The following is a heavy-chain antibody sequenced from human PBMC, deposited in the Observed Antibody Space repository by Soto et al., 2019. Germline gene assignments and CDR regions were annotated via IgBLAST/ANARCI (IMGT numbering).Heavy chain of an antibody. CDR3: ARLRSSWLGWFER. V-gene: IGHV4-39*01. CDR1: GGSIKSSTYY. J-gene: IGHJ5*02. CDR2: FYYGGST. D-gene: IGHD6-13*01. Sequence: QLQLQESAPGLVKPSETLSLTCTVSGGSIKSSTYYWGWIRQPPGKGLEWIGSFYYGGSTHYNTSLRSRVTVTVDTSKKQFSLKLSSVTAADTAVYYFARLRSSWLGWFERWGQGTLVTVSS.